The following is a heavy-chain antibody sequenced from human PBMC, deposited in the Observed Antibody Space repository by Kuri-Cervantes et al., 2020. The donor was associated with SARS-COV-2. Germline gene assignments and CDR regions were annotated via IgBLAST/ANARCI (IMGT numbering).Heavy chain of an antibody. Sequence: ASVKVSCKVSGYTLTELSIHWVRQAPGEGLEWMGNFDGEGGETIYAQKFQDRVTVSGDTSSDTSYMELSSLRYDDTAVYYCVTGEPVPPHLQIARRPDFNSWGQGTLVTVSS. CDR3: VTGEPVPPHLQIARRPDFNS. CDR1: GYTLTELS. CDR2: FDGEGGET. D-gene: IGHD1-26*01. V-gene: IGHV1-24*01. J-gene: IGHJ4*02.